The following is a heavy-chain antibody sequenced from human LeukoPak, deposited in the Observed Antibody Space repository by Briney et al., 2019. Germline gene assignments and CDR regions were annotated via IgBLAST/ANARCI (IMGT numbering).Heavy chain of an antibody. V-gene: IGHV3-30*02. CDR2: IRYDGSNK. J-gene: IGHJ6*02. Sequence: GGSLRLSCAASRFTFSSYGMHWVRQAPGKGLEWVAFIRYDGSNKYYADSVKGRFTTSRDNSKNTLYLQMNSLRAEDTAVYYCAKDLVSIVVVPAAVLYYGMDVWGQGTTVTVSS. CDR3: AKDLVSIVVVPAAVLYYGMDV. D-gene: IGHD2-2*01. CDR1: RFTFSSYG.